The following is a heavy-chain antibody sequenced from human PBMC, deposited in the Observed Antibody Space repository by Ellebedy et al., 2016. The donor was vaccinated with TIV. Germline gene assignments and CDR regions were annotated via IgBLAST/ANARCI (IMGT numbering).Heavy chain of an antibody. D-gene: IGHD3-22*01. V-gene: IGHV1-69*13. CDR1: GYIFDTYT. CDR3: ARRIGGPYYDSNTYYSD. CDR2: IISIFGST. J-gene: IGHJ4*02. Sequence: ASVKVSCKASGYIFDTYTINWVRQAPGQGLEWMGGIISIFGSTKYAQKFQGRLTITADESTHTVYMELNSLRSEDTAVYYCARRIGGPYYDSNTYYSDWGQGTLVTVSS.